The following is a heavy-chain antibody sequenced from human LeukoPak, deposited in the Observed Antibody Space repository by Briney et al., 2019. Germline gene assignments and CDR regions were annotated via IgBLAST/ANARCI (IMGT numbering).Heavy chain of an antibody. Sequence: PGGSLRLSCAASGFTFSSYSMNWVRQAPGKGLEWVSSISSSSSYIYYADSVKGRFTISRDNAKNSLYLQMNSLRAEDTAVYYCARDRPSIAVAEGKFDYWGQGTLVTVSS. CDR2: ISSSSSYI. D-gene: IGHD6-19*01. V-gene: IGHV3-21*01. J-gene: IGHJ4*02. CDR1: GFTFSSYS. CDR3: ARDRPSIAVAEGKFDY.